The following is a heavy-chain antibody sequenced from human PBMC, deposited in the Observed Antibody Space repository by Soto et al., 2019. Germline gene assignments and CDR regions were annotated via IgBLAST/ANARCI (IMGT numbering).Heavy chain of an antibody. Sequence: QVQLQESGPGLVKPSETLSLTCTVSGGSISSYYWSWIRQPPGKGLEWIGYIYYSGSTNYNPSLKSRVTISADTSKNQFSLKLSSVTAADTAVYYCARVWDTAMDYNWFDPWGQGTLVTVSS. CDR3: ARVWDTAMDYNWFDP. CDR2: IYYSGST. D-gene: IGHD5-18*01. CDR1: GGSISSYY. V-gene: IGHV4-59*01. J-gene: IGHJ5*02.